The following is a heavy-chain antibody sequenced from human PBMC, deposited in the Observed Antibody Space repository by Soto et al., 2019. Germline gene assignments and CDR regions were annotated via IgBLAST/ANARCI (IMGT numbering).Heavy chain of an antibody. D-gene: IGHD6-6*01. CDR2: MNPTFGNT. J-gene: IGHJ4*02. CDR3: ARGREYSSSSFDT. Sequence: QVQLVQSGAEVRKPGASVKVSCKASGNTFTSYVINWVRQAPGQGLEWMGWMNPTFGNTGFAQKFQGRVTMTRNTSISTAYMELSSLRSEDTAVYYCARGREYSSSSFDTWGQGSLVTVSS. V-gene: IGHV1-8*01. CDR1: GNTFTSYV.